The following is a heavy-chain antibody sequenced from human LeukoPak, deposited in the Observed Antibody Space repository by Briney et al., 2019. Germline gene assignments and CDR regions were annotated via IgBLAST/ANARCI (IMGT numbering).Heavy chain of an antibody. V-gene: IGHV1-46*01. CDR1: GYIFINYY. CDR2: INPSDGST. CDR3: ARGFDSSGFYPYHFDY. J-gene: IGHJ4*02. D-gene: IGHD3-22*01. Sequence: ASVKVSCKASGYIFINYYIHWVRQAPGQGLEWMGVINPSDGSTNYAQKYQDRVTLTTDTSTGTAYMELSSLRSDDTAIYYCARGFDSSGFYPYHFDYWGQGTLVTVSS.